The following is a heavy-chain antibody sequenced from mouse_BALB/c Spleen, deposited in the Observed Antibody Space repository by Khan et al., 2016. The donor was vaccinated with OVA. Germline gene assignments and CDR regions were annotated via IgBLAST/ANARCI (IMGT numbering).Heavy chain of an antibody. Sequence: QVQLQQSGAELAKPGASVKMSCKASGYNFNTYWMHWVKQRPGQGLEWIGYIHPTSGYTDYNDKFKDRATLTADKSSNTAYLQLNSLTSEDSAVYYCTSDRIDYWGQGTTLTVSS. CDR3: TSDRIDY. V-gene: IGHV1-7*01. CDR1: GYNFNTYW. CDR2: IHPTSGYT. J-gene: IGHJ2*01.